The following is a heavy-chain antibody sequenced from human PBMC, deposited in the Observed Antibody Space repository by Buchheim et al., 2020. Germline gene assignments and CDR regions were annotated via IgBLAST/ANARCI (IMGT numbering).Heavy chain of an antibody. J-gene: IGHJ4*02. CDR2: FCGSDGNI. V-gene: IGHV3-48*02. CDR3: ARDSNWAFDH. CDR1: GFSFRDYS. Sequence: EIQLVESGGGLVQPGGSLTLSCAASGFSFRDYSMNWVRQAPGKGLEGLSYFCGSDGNIQYGDSMKGRITIPRENAKNLLSLQMHSLGDEDTAVYYCARDSNWAFDHWGQGTL. D-gene: IGHD4-11*01.